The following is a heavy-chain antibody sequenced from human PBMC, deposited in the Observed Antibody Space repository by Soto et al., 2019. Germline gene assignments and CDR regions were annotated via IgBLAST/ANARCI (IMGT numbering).Heavy chain of an antibody. CDR3: ARLERGVTMVRGTWSWFDP. J-gene: IGHJ5*02. Sequence: QLQLQESGPGLVKPSETLSLTCTVSGGSISSSSYYWGWIRQPPGKGLEWIGSIYYSGSTYYNPSLKSRVTISVDTSKNQFSLKLSSVTAADTAVYYCARLERGVTMVRGTWSWFDPWGQGTLVTVSS. CDR2: IYYSGST. CDR1: GGSISSSSYY. V-gene: IGHV4-39*01. D-gene: IGHD3-10*01.